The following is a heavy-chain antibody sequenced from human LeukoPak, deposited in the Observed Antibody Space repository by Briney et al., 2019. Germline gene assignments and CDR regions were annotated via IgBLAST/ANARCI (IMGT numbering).Heavy chain of an antibody. Sequence: GVPLTLSCAASGFTFSSYAMSWVRQAPGKGLEWVCAICGSGGSTYYADSVKGRFTISRDNSKNTLYLQMNSLRAEDTAVYYCAKGVGAITAKAFDIWGQGTMVTVSS. CDR3: AKGVGAITAKAFDI. CDR2: ICGSGGST. V-gene: IGHV3-23*01. D-gene: IGHD1-26*01. J-gene: IGHJ3*02. CDR1: GFTFSSYA.